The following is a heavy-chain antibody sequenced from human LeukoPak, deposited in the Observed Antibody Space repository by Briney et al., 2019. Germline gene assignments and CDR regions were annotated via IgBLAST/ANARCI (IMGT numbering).Heavy chain of an antibody. V-gene: IGHV3-15*01. CDR1: GFTFRYAW. CDR2: IKSKTDGGTT. J-gene: IGHJ4*02. D-gene: IGHD1-26*01. CDR3: ATDQGWELALNY. Sequence: GRTLRLSCAASGFTFRYAWKSWVPQAPGKGLEWGGRIKSKTDGGTTAYAAPVKGRFHIPRDDSKATLYLQMNSVKTEDTAVYYCATDQGWELALNYWGQGTLVTGSS.